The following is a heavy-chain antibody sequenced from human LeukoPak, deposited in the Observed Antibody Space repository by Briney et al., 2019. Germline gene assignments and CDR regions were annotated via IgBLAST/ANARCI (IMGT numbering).Heavy chain of an antibody. CDR3: ARDFTGTVAHNWFDP. CDR1: GGTFSSYA. CDR2: IIPIFGTA. Sequence: SVKVSCKASGGTFSSYAISWVRQAPGQGLEWMGGIIPIFGTANYAQKFQGRVTITADESTSTAYMELSSLRSEDTAVYYCARDFTGTVAHNWFDPWGQGTLVTVSS. V-gene: IGHV1-69*13. J-gene: IGHJ5*02. D-gene: IGHD4-23*01.